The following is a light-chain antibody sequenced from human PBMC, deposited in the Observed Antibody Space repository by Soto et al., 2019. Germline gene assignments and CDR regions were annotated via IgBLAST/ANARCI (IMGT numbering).Light chain of an antibody. CDR2: EVS. CDR3: SSYTSSSTYV. Sequence: QSALTQPPSVSGSPGHSVTISCTGTSSDVGTYNRVSWYQQPPGTAPKLMIYEVSNRPSGVPDRFSGSKSGNTASLTISGLQAEDEADYYCSSYTSSSTYVFGTGTKVTDL. CDR1: SSDVGTYNR. J-gene: IGLJ1*01. V-gene: IGLV2-18*02.